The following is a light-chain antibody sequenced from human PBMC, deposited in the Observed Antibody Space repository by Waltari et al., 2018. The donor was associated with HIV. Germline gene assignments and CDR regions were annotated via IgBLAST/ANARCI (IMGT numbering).Light chain of an antibody. Sequence: QSVLTQPASVSGSPGQSISISCTGTDRALGFSNFVSWYQHLPGKAPRLIIYRGTARASGISSRFSASKSGNTASLSISGLQLEDEGDYYCTSYSYSHHFAFGGGTTLTVL. J-gene: IGLJ3*02. V-gene: IGLV2-14*01. CDR3: TSYSYSHHFA. CDR2: RGT. CDR1: DRALGFSNF.